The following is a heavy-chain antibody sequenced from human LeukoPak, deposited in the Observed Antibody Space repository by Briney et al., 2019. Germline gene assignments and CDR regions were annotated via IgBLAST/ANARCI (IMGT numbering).Heavy chain of an antibody. J-gene: IGHJ4*02. D-gene: IGHD3-10*01. V-gene: IGHV5-51*01. Sequence: GESLKISCKGSGYNFASYWIGWVRQMPGKGLEWMGIIYPGDSDTRYSPSFQGQVTISADKSISTAYLQWSSLKTSDTAMYYRARHSGVYASGTSDYWGQGTLVTVSS. CDR3: ARHSGVYASGTSDY. CDR2: IYPGDSDT. CDR1: GYNFASYW.